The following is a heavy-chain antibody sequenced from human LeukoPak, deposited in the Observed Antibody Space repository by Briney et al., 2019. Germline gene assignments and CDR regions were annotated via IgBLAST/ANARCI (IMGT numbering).Heavy chain of an antibody. CDR2: IIPIFGTA. CDR1: GGTFISYA. J-gene: IGHJ6*03. CDR3: ARSLTPADYYYYYMDV. V-gene: IGHV1-69*01. D-gene: IGHD4-23*01. Sequence: ASVKVSCKASGGTFISYAISWVRQAPGEGLEWMGGIIPIFGTANYAQKFQGRVTITADESTSTAYMELSSLRSEDTAVYYRARSLTPADYYYYYMDVWGKGTTVTVSS.